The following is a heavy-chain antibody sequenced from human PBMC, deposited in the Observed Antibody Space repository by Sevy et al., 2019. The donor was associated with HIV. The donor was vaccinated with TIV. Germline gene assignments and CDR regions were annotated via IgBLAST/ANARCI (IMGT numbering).Heavy chain of an antibody. D-gene: IGHD1-26*01. Sequence: GGSLRLSCAASGFTFRDYPMNWIRQAPGKGLEWLSYISRASDSIYYADAVMGRFTVSGDNAKNSLYLQMDRLSDEDTAIYYCAREHTGSFPDFWGQGTLVTVSS. J-gene: IGHJ4*02. CDR2: ISRASDSI. V-gene: IGHV3-48*02. CDR3: AREHTGSFPDF. CDR1: GFTFRDYP.